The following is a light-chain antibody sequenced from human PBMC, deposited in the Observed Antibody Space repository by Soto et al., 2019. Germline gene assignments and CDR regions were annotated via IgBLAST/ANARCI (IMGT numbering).Light chain of an antibody. Sequence: QSALTQPPSASGSPGQSVTISCTGTSSDVGGYNYVSWYQQHPGKAPKLVIYEVSKRPSGVPDRFSGSKSGNTASLTVSGLQAEDEADYYCSSFAGSFYWVFGGGTKVTVL. CDR2: EVS. CDR3: SSFAGSFYWV. J-gene: IGLJ2*01. CDR1: SSDVGGYNY. V-gene: IGLV2-8*01.